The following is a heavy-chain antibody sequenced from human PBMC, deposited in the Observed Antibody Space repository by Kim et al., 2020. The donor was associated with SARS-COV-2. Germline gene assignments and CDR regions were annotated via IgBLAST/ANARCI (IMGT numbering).Heavy chain of an antibody. CDR3: ARVLPYYDICTGYRCCSQFDP. CDR2: IYYSGST. CDR1: GGSISSYY. D-gene: IGHD3-9*01. V-gene: IGHV4-59*01. J-gene: IGHJ5*02. Sequence: SETLSLTCTVSGGSISSYYWSWIRQPPGKGLEWIGYIYYSGSTNYNPSLKSRVTISVDTSKNQFSLKLSSVTAADTAVYYCARVLPYYDICTGYRCCSQFDPWGQGTLVTVSS.